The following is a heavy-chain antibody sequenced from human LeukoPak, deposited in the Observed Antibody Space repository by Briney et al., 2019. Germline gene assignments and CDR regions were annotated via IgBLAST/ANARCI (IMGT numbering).Heavy chain of an antibody. J-gene: IGHJ4*02. V-gene: IGHV3-74*01. Sequence: PGGSLRLSCAASGFTFSDYWMHWVRQTPGKGLVWVSGISTDGNRANYADSVKGRFTISKDNAKNTVYLQMNSLRAEDTAVYYCVSFYETYWGRGTLVTVSS. D-gene: IGHD2/OR15-2a*01. CDR3: VSFYETY. CDR2: ISTDGNRA. CDR1: GFTFSDYW.